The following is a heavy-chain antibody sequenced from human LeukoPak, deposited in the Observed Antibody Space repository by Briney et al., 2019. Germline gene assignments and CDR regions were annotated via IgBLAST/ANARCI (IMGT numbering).Heavy chain of an antibody. D-gene: IGHD3-10*01. V-gene: IGHV4-30-2*01. CDR3: ARRGGVDY. CDR1: GGSISSGGYY. CDR2: IYHSGST. Sequence: TLSLTCTVSGGSISSGGYYWSWIRQPPGKGLEWIGYIYHSGSTYYNPSLKSRVTISLDTSKHQFSLKLNSVTAADTAVYYCARRGGVDYWGQGTLVTVSS. J-gene: IGHJ4*02.